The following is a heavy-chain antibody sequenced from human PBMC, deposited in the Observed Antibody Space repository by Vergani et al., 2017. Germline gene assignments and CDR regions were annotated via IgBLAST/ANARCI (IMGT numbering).Heavy chain of an antibody. CDR1: GFTFSSYA. CDR2: ISGSGGST. V-gene: IGHV3-23*01. J-gene: IGHJ4*02. Sequence: EVQLLESGGGLVQPGGSLRLSCAASGFTFSSYAMSWVRQAPGKGLEWVSAISGSGGSTYYADSVKGRFTISRDNSKNTLYLQMNSLRAEDTAVYYCASSYCIGGSCRHFDYWGQGLLVTVSS. CDR3: ASSYCIGGSCRHFDY. D-gene: IGHD2-15*01.